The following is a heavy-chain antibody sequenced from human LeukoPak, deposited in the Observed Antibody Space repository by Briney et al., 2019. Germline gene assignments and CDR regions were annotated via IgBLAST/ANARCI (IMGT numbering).Heavy chain of an antibody. J-gene: IGHJ2*01. Sequence: ASVKVSCKASGYTFTSNFMHRVRQAPGQGLEWMGVINTSGGSTNYAQKFQGRVTMTRDTSTNTVYMELSSLRSEDTAVYYCARASSLSHWFFDLWGRGTLVTVSS. CDR1: GYTFTSNF. D-gene: IGHD3-16*01. V-gene: IGHV1-46*01. CDR2: INTSGGST. CDR3: ARASSLSHWFFDL.